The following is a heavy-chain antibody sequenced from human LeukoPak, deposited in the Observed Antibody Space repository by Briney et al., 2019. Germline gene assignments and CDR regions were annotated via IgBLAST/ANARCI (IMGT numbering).Heavy chain of an antibody. Sequence: PSGTLSLTCTVSGGSVSSGSYYWSWIRQPPGKGLEWIGYIYYSGSTNYNPSLKSRVTISVDTSKNQFSLKLSSVTAADTAVYYCARDYYDSSGYYISYWGQGTLVTVSS. CDR1: GGSVSSGSYY. J-gene: IGHJ4*02. D-gene: IGHD3-22*01. V-gene: IGHV4-61*01. CDR3: ARDYYDSSGYYISY. CDR2: IYYSGST.